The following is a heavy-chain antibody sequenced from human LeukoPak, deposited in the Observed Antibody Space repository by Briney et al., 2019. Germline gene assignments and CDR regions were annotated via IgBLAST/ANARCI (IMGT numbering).Heavy chain of an antibody. CDR3: ARVYTGNRWHFDY. CDR2: IKRDGSEK. CDR1: GFTFSTYW. Sequence: PGGSLRLSCAASGFTFSTYWMSWVRQAPGKGLECVANIKRDGSEKYYVDSVKGRFTIFRDDAKSSLYPQMNSLRAEDTAVYFCARVYTGNRWHFDYWGQGTLVTVSS. V-gene: IGHV3-7*03. D-gene: IGHD2-2*02. J-gene: IGHJ4*02.